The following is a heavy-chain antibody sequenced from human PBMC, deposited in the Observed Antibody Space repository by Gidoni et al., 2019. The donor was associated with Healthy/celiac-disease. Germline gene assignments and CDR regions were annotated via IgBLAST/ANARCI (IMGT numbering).Heavy chain of an antibody. CDR3: ARIYGSGSYYNF. CDR1: GGSISSSSYY. V-gene: IGHV4-39*01. CDR2: IYYSGST. J-gene: IGHJ4*02. Sequence: QLQLQESGPGLVKPSETLSLTCTVSGGSISSSSYYWGWLRQPTGKGLEWIGSIYYSGSTYYNPSLKSRVTISVDTSKNQFSLKLSSVTAADTAVYYCARIYGSGSYYNFWGQGTLVTVSS. D-gene: IGHD3-10*01.